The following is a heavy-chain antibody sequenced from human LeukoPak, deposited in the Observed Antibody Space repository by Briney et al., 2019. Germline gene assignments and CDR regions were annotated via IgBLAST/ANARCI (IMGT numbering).Heavy chain of an antibody. CDR1: GGTFSSDA. CDR3: ARVFYCSSTSCSAHGWFDP. V-gene: IGHV1-69*05. Sequence: GASVKVSCKASGGTFSSDAISWVRQAPGQGLEWMGGIIPIFGTANYAQKFQGRVTITTDESTSTAYMELSSLRSEDTAVYYCARVFYCSSTSCSAHGWFDPWGQGTLVTVSS. J-gene: IGHJ5*02. D-gene: IGHD2-2*01. CDR2: IIPIFGTA.